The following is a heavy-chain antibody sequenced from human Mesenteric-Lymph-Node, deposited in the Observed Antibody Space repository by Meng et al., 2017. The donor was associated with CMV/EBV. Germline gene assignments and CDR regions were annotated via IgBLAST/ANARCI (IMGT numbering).Heavy chain of an antibody. CDR1: GYTFTNYG. V-gene: IGHV1-18*01. D-gene: IGHD2-15*01. Sequence: ASVKVSCKASGYTFTNYGITWVRQAPGQGLEWMGWISAYNGNTDYAEKFQGRVTLTTDASTSTAYMELRSLRSEDTAVYYCARDPSRYCSGGSCYIGASGWGQGTLVTVSS. J-gene: IGHJ4*02. CDR3: ARDPSRYCSGGSCYIGASG. CDR2: ISAYNGNT.